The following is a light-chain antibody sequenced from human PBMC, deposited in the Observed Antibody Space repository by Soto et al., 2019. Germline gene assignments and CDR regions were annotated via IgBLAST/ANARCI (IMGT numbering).Light chain of an antibody. CDR1: QSFSNY. J-gene: IGKJ3*01. CDR2: GAS. V-gene: IGKV3-20*01. Sequence: EIVLTQSPGTLSLSAGERATLSCRASQSFSNYLAWYQQKPGQAPRLLIYGASSRATGIPDRFSGSGSGTDFTLTISRLEPEDFAVYYCQQYGSSPPTFGPGTKVDIK. CDR3: QQYGSSPPT.